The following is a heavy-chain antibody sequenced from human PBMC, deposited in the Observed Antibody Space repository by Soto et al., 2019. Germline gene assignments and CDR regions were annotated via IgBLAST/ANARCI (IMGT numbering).Heavy chain of an antibody. Sequence: EVQLVQSGAEVKKPGESLKISCKASGYNFTTYWIGWVCQMPGKGLELMGVIYPADSDTRYRPPFQGQVTFSADKSLTTAYLQWNSLKASDTAKYYCARRRAWNDAFDFWGQGTLVTVSS. CDR1: GYNFTTYW. CDR2: IYPADSDT. J-gene: IGHJ4*02. D-gene: IGHD1-1*01. CDR3: ARRRAWNDAFDF. V-gene: IGHV5-51*03.